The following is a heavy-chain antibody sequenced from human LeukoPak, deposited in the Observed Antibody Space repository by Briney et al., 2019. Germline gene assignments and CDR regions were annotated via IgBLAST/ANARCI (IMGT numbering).Heavy chain of an antibody. CDR3: ARRPRVATTYKYFDY. J-gene: IGHJ4*02. D-gene: IGHD5-12*01. V-gene: IGHV4-34*01. CDR1: GGSLSGYY. CDR2: INLSVGT. Sequence: SETLSLTCAVYGGSLSGYYWSCIPQPPGEGLEWVGEINLSVGTTSNTPLKSRVTISVDTYKNQLSLKLSSVTAADTAVYYCARRPRVATTYKYFDYWGQGTLVTASS.